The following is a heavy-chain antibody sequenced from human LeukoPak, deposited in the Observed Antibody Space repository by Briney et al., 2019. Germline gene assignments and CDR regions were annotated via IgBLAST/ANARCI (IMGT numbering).Heavy chain of an antibody. V-gene: IGHV4-59*01. Sequence: SETLSLTCTVSGGSISSYYWGWIRQPPGKGLEWIGYIYYTGSTNCNPSLRSRVTISVDSSKNQFSLKVNSVTAADTAVYYCARGDYFGSGLGDWGQGTLVTASS. CDR2: IYYTGST. D-gene: IGHD3-10*01. J-gene: IGHJ4*02. CDR3: ARGDYFGSGLGD. CDR1: GGSISSYY.